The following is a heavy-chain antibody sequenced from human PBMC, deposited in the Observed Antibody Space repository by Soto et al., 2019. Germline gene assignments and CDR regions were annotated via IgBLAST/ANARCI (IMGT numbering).Heavy chain of an antibody. V-gene: IGHV1-2*02. CDR3: TKDLTRQLAYWLDP. CDR2: INAHSGGT. CDR1: GFSFTGYY. J-gene: IGHJ5*02. D-gene: IGHD6-6*01. Sequence: ASVKVSCKASGFSFTGYYIHWLRQAPGQGLEWMGWINAHSGGTEYAQKFQGRVTLTRDTSIATAYLTLTSLTSDDTALYYCTKDLTRQLAYWLDPWGQGTQVTVSS.